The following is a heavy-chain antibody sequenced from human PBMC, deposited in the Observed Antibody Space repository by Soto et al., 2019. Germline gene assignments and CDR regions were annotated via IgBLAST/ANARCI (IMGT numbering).Heavy chain of an antibody. CDR3: AKDLREMATIRPDY. V-gene: IGHV3-30*18. CDR1: GFTFSSFG. Sequence: QVQLVESGGGVVQPGGSLRLSCAASGFTFSSFGIPWVRQAPGKGLEWVAVISYDGIDKNYGDSVKGRFTISRENSKNMVYLQMNSLRAEDTAVYYCAKDLREMATIRPDYWGQGILVTVSS. D-gene: IGHD5-12*01. CDR2: ISYDGIDK. J-gene: IGHJ4*02.